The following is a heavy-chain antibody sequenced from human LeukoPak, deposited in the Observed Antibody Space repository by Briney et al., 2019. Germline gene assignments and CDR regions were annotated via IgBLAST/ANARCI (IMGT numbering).Heavy chain of an antibody. CDR3: AREPSRYYYGSGSNPDY. CDR1: GGTFSSYA. Sequence: GASVKVSCKASGGTFSSYAIGWVRQAPGQGLEWMGGIIPIFGTANYAQKFQGRVTITADESTSTAYMELSSLRSEDTAVYYCAREPSRYYYGSGSNPDYWGQGTLVTVSS. CDR2: IIPIFGTA. D-gene: IGHD3-10*01. J-gene: IGHJ4*02. V-gene: IGHV1-69*13.